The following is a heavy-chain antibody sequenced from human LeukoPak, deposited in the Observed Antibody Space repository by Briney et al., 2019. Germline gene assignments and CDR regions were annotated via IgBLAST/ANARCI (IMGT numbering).Heavy chain of an antibody. J-gene: IGHJ4*02. Sequence: PSQTLSLTCTVSGGSISSGGYYWSWIRQHPGKGLEWIGYIYYSGSTYYNPSLKSRVTISVDTSKNQFSLKLSSVTAADTAVYYCARPWGVVNRFDYWGQGTLVTVSS. CDR3: ARPWGVVNRFDY. V-gene: IGHV4-31*03. D-gene: IGHD4-23*01. CDR1: GGSISSGGYY. CDR2: IYYSGST.